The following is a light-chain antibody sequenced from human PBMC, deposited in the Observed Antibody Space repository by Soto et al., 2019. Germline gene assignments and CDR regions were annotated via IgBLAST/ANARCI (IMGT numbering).Light chain of an antibody. CDR3: SSYTSSITVDVV. CDR2: EVS. V-gene: IGLV2-14*01. J-gene: IGLJ2*01. Sequence: QSVLTQPASVSGSPGQSITISCTGTSSDVGGYDYVSWYQHFPGKAPKLIIYEVSNRPSGVSNRFSGSKSGNTASLTISGLQDEDEADYYCSSYTSSITVDVVFGGGTKVTVL. CDR1: SSDVGGYDY.